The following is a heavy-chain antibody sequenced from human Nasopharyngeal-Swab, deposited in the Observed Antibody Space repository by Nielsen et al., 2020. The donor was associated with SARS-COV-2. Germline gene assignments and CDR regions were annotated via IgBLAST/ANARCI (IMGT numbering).Heavy chain of an antibody. Sequence: GESLKISCAASGFSFSSFWMHWVRQVPGEGLVWVSRIDTGGTRTDYAESVKGRFTISRDNAKNTLYPQMNNLRPEDTAVYYCARDIGGFGGYWGQGTLVTVSS. D-gene: IGHD4-23*01. CDR1: GFSFSSFW. CDR2: IDTGGTRT. J-gene: IGHJ4*01. V-gene: IGHV3-74*01. CDR3: ARDIGGFGGY.